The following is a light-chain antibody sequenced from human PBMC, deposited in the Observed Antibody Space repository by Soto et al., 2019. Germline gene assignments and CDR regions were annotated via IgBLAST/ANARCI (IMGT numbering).Light chain of an antibody. CDR3: SSYTSSTRLYV. CDR2: DVS. J-gene: IGLJ1*01. V-gene: IGLV2-14*01. CDR1: SSDVGGYNY. Sequence: QSALTQPASVSGSPGQSITISCTGTSSDVGGYNYVSWYQQHPGKAPKLMIYDVSNRPSGVSNRFSGSKSGHTASLTISGLHAEDDADYSCSSYTSSTRLYVFGTGTNLTVL.